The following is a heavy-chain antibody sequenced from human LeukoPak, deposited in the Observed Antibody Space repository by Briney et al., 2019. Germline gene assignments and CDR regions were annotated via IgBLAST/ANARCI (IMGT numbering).Heavy chain of an antibody. CDR2: IRYDGSNK. CDR1: GFTFSSYG. Sequence: GGSLRLSCAASGFTFSSYGMHWVRPAPGKGLEWVTFIRYDGSNKYYADSVKGRFTISRDNSKNTVYLQMNSLRVEDTAVYYCAKDPANYYYDSRAYYMGVWGKGTTVIVSS. J-gene: IGHJ6*03. D-gene: IGHD3-22*01. V-gene: IGHV3-30*02. CDR3: AKDPANYYYDSRAYYMGV.